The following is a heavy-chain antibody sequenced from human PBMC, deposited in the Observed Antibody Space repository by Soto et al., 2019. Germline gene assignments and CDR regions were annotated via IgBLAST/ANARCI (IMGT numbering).Heavy chain of an antibody. D-gene: IGHD2-15*01. Sequence: ASVKVSCKASGGTFSSYAISWVRQAPGQGLEWKGGIIPIFGTANYAQKFQGRVTITADESTSTAYMELSSLRSEDTAVYYCARGGYCSGGSCYLVDYYYYYGMDVWGQGTTVTVSS. CDR2: IIPIFGTA. V-gene: IGHV1-69*13. CDR3: ARGGYCSGGSCYLVDYYYYYGMDV. J-gene: IGHJ6*02. CDR1: GGTFSSYA.